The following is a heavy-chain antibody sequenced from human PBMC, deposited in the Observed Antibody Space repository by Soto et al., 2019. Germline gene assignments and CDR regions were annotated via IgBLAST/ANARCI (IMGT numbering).Heavy chain of an antibody. V-gene: IGHV5-10-1*01. CDR1: GYSFTSYW. Sequence: GESLKISCXGSGYSFTSYWISWVRQMPGKGLEWMGRIDPSDSYTNYSPSFQGHATISADKSISTAYLQWSSLKASDTAMYYCARHGMATLTGGMDVWGQGTTVTVSS. J-gene: IGHJ6*02. CDR3: ARHGMATLTGGMDV. CDR2: IDPSDSYT. D-gene: IGHD5-12*01.